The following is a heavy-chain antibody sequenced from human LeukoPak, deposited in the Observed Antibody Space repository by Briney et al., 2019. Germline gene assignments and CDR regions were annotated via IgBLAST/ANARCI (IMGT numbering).Heavy chain of an antibody. CDR1: GFTFSSYA. CDR3: ARGVSSSWYSQVDY. CDR2: ISCDGSNK. V-gene: IGHV3-30*04. J-gene: IGHJ4*02. D-gene: IGHD6-13*01. Sequence: GGSLRLSCAASGFTFSSYAMHWVRQAPGKGLEWVAVISCDGSNKYYADSVKGRFTISRDNSKNTLYLQMNSLRAEDTAVYYCARGVSSSWYSQVDYWGQGTLVTVSS.